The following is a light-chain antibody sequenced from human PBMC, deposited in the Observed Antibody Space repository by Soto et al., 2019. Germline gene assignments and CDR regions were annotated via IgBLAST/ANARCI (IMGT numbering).Light chain of an antibody. CDR3: QQYGSSPTWT. CDR2: GAS. V-gene: IGKV3-20*01. CDR1: QSVSSSY. J-gene: IGKJ1*01. Sequence: EIVLTQSPGTLCLSPGERATLSCRAIQSVSSSYLAWYQQKPGQAPRLLIYGASSRATGIPDRFSGSGSGTDFTLTISRLEPEDFAVYYCQQYGSSPTWTFGQGTKVDI.